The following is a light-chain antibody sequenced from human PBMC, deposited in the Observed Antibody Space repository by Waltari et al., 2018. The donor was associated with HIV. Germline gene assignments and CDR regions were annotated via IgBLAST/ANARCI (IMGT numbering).Light chain of an antibody. Sequence: AVTQPASVSGLPGPSPTISCTAGDSDFGLVNFVSWYQQHSVKPPKLILYDVDSRASGVSDRFSGAMSGNTASLTISGLRAEDEAHYYCASFTGDNTVMFGGGTEVTVL. CDR1: DSDFGLVNF. J-gene: IGLJ3*02. CDR3: ASFTGDNTVM. CDR2: DVD. V-gene: IGLV2-14*03.